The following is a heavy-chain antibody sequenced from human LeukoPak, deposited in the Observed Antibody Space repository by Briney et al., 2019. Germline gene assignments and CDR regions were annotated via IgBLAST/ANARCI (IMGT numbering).Heavy chain of an antibody. D-gene: IGHD1-26*01. CDR1: GGSISSYY. Sequence: SETLSLTCTVSGGSISSYYWSWIRQPPGKGLEWNGYIYYSGSTNYNPSLKSRVTISVDTSKNQFSLKLSSVTAADTAVYYCARERWELLGGYYFDYWGQGTLVTVSS. CDR3: ARERWELLGGYYFDY. CDR2: IYYSGST. J-gene: IGHJ4*02. V-gene: IGHV4-59*01.